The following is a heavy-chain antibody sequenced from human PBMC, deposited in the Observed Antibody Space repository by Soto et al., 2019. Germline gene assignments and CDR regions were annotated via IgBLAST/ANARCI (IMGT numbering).Heavy chain of an antibody. CDR3: ARHYKMNSYYDFWSGYYYHDAFDI. D-gene: IGHD3-3*01. CDR1: GYSFTSYW. V-gene: IGHV5-51*01. J-gene: IGHJ3*02. Sequence: GESLKISCKGSGYSFTSYWIGWVRQMPGKGLEWMGIIYPGDSDTRYSPSFQGQVTISADKSISTAYLQWSSLKASDTAMYYCARHYKMNSYYDFWSGYYYHDAFDIWGQGTMVTVSS. CDR2: IYPGDSDT.